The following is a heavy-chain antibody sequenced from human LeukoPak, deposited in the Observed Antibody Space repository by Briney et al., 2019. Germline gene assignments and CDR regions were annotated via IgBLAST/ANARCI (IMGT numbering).Heavy chain of an antibody. Sequence: GGSLRLSCAASGFTFSSYWMSWVRQAPGKGLEWVANIKQDGSQKYYLDSVKGRFSISRDNPKNSVYLQMNSLRAEDTAVYYCARDSRSSYNYYGSGGYYNAPQYFQHWGQGTLVTVSS. CDR3: ARDSRSSYNYYGSGGYYNAPQYFQH. CDR2: IKQDGSQK. CDR1: GFTFSSYW. D-gene: IGHD3-10*01. J-gene: IGHJ1*01. V-gene: IGHV3-7*01.